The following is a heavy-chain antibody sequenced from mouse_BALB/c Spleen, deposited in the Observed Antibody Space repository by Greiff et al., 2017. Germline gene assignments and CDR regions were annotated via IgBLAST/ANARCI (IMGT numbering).Heavy chain of an antibody. CDR1: GYSITSDYA. J-gene: IGHJ2*01. CDR2: ISYSGST. Sequence: EVKLQESGPGLVKPSQSLSLTCTVTGYSITSDYAWNWIRQFPGNKLEWMGYISYSGSTSYNPSLKSRISITRDTSKNQFFLQLNSVTTEDTATYYCARRAARATCLHYFDYWGQGTTLTVSS. D-gene: IGHD3-1*01. CDR3: ARRAARATCLHYFDY. V-gene: IGHV3-2*02.